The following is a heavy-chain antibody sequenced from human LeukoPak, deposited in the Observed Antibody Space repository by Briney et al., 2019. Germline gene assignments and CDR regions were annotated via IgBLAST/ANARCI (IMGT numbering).Heavy chain of an antibody. CDR3: ARGYSYGTHPDY. Sequence: GGSLRLSCAASGFTFSSCGMHWVRQAPGKGLEWVAVIWYDGSNKYYADSVKGRFTISRDNSKNTLYLQMNSLRAEDTAVYYCARGYSYGTHPDYWGQGTLVTVSS. J-gene: IGHJ4*02. D-gene: IGHD5-18*01. CDR2: IWYDGSNK. CDR1: GFTFSSCG. V-gene: IGHV3-33*01.